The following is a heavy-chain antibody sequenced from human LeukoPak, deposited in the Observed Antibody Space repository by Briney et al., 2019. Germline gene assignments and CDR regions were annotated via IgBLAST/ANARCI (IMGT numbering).Heavy chain of an antibody. CDR1: GFTFSHYW. Sequence: PGGSLRLSCAASGFTFSHYWMSWVRQAPGKGLERVASIKQDGSQKYYGDSVKSRFTISRDNAKNSLYLQMNSLRAEDTAFYHCAKDDNSWSLDYWGQGTLVTVSS. D-gene: IGHD6-13*01. CDR2: IKQDGSQK. V-gene: IGHV3-7*01. CDR3: AKDDNSWSLDY. J-gene: IGHJ4*02.